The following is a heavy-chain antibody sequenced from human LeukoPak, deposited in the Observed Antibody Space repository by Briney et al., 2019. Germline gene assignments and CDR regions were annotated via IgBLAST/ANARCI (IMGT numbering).Heavy chain of an antibody. CDR1: GLSLDDFA. CDR2: ISWNSGSI. V-gene: IGHV3-9*01. Sequence: PGRSLRLSCAASGLSLDDFAMHWVRQAPGKGLEWVSGISWNSGSIGYADSVKGRFTISRDNAKNSLYLQMNSLRTEDTAVYYCASYELGRSGYYTHWGQGALVTVSS. CDR3: ASYELGRSGYYTH. J-gene: IGHJ4*02. D-gene: IGHD3-22*01.